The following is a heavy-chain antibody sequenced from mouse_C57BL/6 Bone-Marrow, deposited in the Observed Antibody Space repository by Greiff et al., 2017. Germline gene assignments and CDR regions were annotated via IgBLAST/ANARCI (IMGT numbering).Heavy chain of an antibody. V-gene: IGHV1-64*01. J-gene: IGHJ3*01. CDR2: IHPNSGST. CDR1: GYTFTSYW. Sequence: QVQLQQPGAELVKPGASVKLSCKASGYTFTSYWMHWVKQRPGQGLEWIGMIHPNSGSTNYNEKFKSKATLTVDISSSTAYMQLSSLTSEDSAVYYCARADVYYSKGAWFAYWGQGTLVTVSA. D-gene: IGHD2-5*01. CDR3: ARADVYYSKGAWFAY.